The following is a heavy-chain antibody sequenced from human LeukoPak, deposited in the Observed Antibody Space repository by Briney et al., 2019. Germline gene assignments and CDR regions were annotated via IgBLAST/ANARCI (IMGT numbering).Heavy chain of an antibody. D-gene: IGHD3-3*01. CDR2: ISGSGGNT. J-gene: IGHJ4*02. CDR3: AKDVYDFWSGYYNSYDY. V-gene: IGHV3-23*01. CDR1: GFTFSSYA. Sequence: GGSLRLSCAASGFTFSSYAMSWVRQAPGKGLEWVSAISGSGGNTYYADSVKGRFTISRDNSKNTLYLQMNSLRAEDTAVYYCAKDVYDFWSGYYNSYDYWGQGTLVTVSS.